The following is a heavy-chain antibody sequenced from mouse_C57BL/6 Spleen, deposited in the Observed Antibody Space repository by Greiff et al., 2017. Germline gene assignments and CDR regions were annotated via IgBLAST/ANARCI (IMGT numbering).Heavy chain of an antibody. CDR1: GYTFTSYW. CDR2: IDPSDSYT. Sequence: QVQLQQPGAELVKPGASVKLSCKASGYTFTSYWMQWVKQRPGQGLEWIGEIDPSDSYTNYNQKFKGKATLTVDTSSSTAYMQLSSLTSEDSAVYYGARRYPYYYAMDYWGQGTSVTVSS. CDR3: ARRYPYYYAMDY. D-gene: IGHD2-14*01. J-gene: IGHJ4*01. V-gene: IGHV1-50*01.